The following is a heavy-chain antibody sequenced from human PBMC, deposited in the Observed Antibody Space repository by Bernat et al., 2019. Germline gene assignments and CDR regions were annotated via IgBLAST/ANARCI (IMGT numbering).Heavy chain of an antibody. D-gene: IGHD3-22*01. J-gene: IGHJ6*02. CDR2: IIPILGIA. Sequence: QVQLVQSGAEVKKPGSSVKVSCKASGGTFSSYTISWVRQAPGQGLEWMGRIIPILGIANYAQKFQGRVTITADKSTSTAYMELSSLRSEDTAVYYCARGGADSSGYSPHVGYYYYGMDVWGQGTTVTVSS. CDR3: ARGGADSSGYSPHVGYYYYGMDV. CDR1: GGTFSSYT. V-gene: IGHV1-69*02.